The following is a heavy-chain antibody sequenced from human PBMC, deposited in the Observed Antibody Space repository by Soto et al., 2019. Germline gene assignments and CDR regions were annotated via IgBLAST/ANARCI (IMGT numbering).Heavy chain of an antibody. Sequence: PSETLSLTCAVYGGSFIGSYWNWIRQSPGKGLEWIGEINHSGSTNYNPSLKSRVTISVDTSKNQFSLKLTSVTAADTAVYFCARKSSLAARGLFRYNYYGLDVWGQGTTVTVSS. J-gene: IGHJ6*02. D-gene: IGHD6-6*01. V-gene: IGHV4-34*01. CDR2: INHSGST. CDR3: ARKSSLAARGLFRYNYYGLDV. CDR1: GGSFIGSY.